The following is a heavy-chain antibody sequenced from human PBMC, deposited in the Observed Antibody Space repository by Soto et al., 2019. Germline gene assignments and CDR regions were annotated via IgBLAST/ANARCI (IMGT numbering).Heavy chain of an antibody. J-gene: IGHJ2*01. CDR2: IIPIFGTA. Sequence: ASVKVSCKASGGTFSSYAISWVRQAPGQGLEWMGGIIPIFGTANYAQKFQGRVTITADESTSTAYMELSSLRSEDTAVYYCARDPRDSSGYYPYWYFDLWGRGTLVTVSS. CDR1: GGTFSSYA. V-gene: IGHV1-69*13. D-gene: IGHD3-22*01. CDR3: ARDPRDSSGYYPYWYFDL.